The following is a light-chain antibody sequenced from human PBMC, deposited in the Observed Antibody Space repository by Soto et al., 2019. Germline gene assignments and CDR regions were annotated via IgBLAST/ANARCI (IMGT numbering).Light chain of an antibody. CDR2: DVT. CDR3: SPYTTSNRPQIA. Sequence: QSALTQPASVSGSPGQSITISCTGTSSDVGGYNYVSWYQHHPGKAPKLIIYDVTNRPSGVSNPFSGSMSGNSASLTITGLQSEDDAHDYCSPYTTSNRPQIAFRNVIKITVL. V-gene: IGLV2-14*03. J-gene: IGLJ1*01. CDR1: SSDVGGYNY.